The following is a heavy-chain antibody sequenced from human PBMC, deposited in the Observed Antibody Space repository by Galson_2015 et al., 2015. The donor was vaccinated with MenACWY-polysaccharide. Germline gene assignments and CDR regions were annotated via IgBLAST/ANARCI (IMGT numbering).Heavy chain of an antibody. CDR2: IKSDGSST. D-gene: IGHD5-12*01. Sequence: LRLSCAASGFTFRTYWMHWVRQAPGKGLVWVSRIKSDGSSTNYADSVKGRFTISRDNAKNTLYLQMNSLRAEDTALYYCARGYSAYDWGQGTLVTVSA. CDR3: ARGYSAYD. CDR1: GFTFRTYW. V-gene: IGHV3-74*01. J-gene: IGHJ4*02.